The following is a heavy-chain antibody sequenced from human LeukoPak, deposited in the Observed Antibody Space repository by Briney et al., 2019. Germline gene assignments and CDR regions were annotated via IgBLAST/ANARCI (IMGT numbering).Heavy chain of an antibody. CDR2: ISSSGSTI. CDR3: ARGDDYGDSNWFDP. CDR1: GFTFSSYE. Sequence: GGSLRLSCAASGFTFSSYEMNWVRQAPGKGLEWVSYISSSGSTIYYADSVKGRFTISRDNAKNSLYPQMNSLRAEDTAVYYCARGDDYGDSNWFDPWGQGTLVTVSS. D-gene: IGHD4-17*01. V-gene: IGHV3-48*03. J-gene: IGHJ5*02.